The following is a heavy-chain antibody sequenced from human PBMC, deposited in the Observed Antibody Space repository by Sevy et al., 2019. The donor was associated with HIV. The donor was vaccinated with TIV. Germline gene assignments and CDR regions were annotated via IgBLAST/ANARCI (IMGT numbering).Heavy chain of an antibody. CDR3: VKDSIFYDSSSGYRPFYYYGMDV. CDR2: ISSSGSSA. D-gene: IGHD3-3*01. CDR1: GFTFSGSA. J-gene: IGHJ6*02. Sequence: GGSLRLSCSASGFTFSGSALHWVRQAPGKGLEYVSVISSSGSSAYYAESVRGRFTISRDNSKNTLYLQMRSLRAEDTAVCYCVKDSIFYDSSSGYRPFYYYGMDVWGQGTSVTVSS. V-gene: IGHV3-64D*09.